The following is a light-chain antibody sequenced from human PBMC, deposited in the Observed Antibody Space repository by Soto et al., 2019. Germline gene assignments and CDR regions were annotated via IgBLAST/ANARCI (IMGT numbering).Light chain of an antibody. Sequence: ECEGDRVTITCRASQRISDRLAWYQRKRGIATKLLIFAASSLESGVPSRLSGSGAGTKFTLTIASLQPDDFATYYCQQYETFSGTFGPGTKVDI. V-gene: IGKV1-5*01. CDR1: QRISDR. CDR3: QQYETFSGT. CDR2: AAS. J-gene: IGKJ1*01.